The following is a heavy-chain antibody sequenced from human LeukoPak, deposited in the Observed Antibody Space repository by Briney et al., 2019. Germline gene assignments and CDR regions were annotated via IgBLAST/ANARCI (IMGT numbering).Heavy chain of an antibody. CDR3: ARIISIYYMDV. V-gene: IGHV3-66*02. Sequence: TGGSLRLSCAASGFTVSSNYMSWVRQAPGKGLEWVSVIYSGGSTYYADSVKGRFTISRDNSKNTLYLQINSLRAEDTAVYYCARIISIYYMDVWGKGTTVTVSS. D-gene: IGHD3-10*01. J-gene: IGHJ6*03. CDR1: GFTVSSNY. CDR2: IYSGGST.